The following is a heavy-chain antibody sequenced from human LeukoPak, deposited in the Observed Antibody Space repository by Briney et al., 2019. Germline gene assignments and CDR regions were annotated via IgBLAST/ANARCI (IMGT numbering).Heavy chain of an antibody. D-gene: IGHD3-10*01. CDR1: GGTFNSYA. CDR2: IIPIFGTA. V-gene: IGHV1-69*13. Sequence: SVKVSCKASGGTFNSYAITWVRQAPGQGLEWMGGIIPIFGTANYAQKFQGRVTITADESTSTAYMELSSLRSEDTAVYYCARGFYGSGSYYNFDYWGQRTLVTVSS. CDR3: ARGFYGSGSYYNFDY. J-gene: IGHJ4*02.